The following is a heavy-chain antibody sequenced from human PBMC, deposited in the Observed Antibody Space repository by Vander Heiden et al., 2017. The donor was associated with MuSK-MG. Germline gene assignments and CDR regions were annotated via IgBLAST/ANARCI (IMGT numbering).Heavy chain of an antibody. D-gene: IGHD2-8*02. Sequence: QVPLEASGGGVVQPGTSLSLSCLASGFTFNRFSMHWVRQAPGKGLEWLAGVASRGHAINYADSVRGRFIISRDNSKNTVFLQMNSLTTEDTALYYCAKEHFTGWPNIEYWGQGSLVIVSS. CDR3: AKEHFTGWPNIEY. J-gene: IGHJ4*02. CDR2: VASRGHAI. CDR1: GFTFNRFS. V-gene: IGHV3-30*18.